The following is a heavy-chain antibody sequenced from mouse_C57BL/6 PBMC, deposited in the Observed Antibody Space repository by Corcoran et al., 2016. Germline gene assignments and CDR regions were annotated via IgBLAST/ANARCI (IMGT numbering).Heavy chain of an antibody. CDR2: INPNNGGT. D-gene: IGHD4-1*01. Sequence: EVQLQQSGPKLMKPGASVKIPCKASGYTFTDYNMDWVKQSHGKSLEWIGDINPNNGGTIYNQKFKGKATLTVDKSSSTAYMELSSLTSEDTSVYYCARSLTGAFAYWGQGTLVTVSA. J-gene: IGHJ3*01. V-gene: IGHV1-18*01. CDR3: ARSLTGAFAY. CDR1: GYTFTDYN.